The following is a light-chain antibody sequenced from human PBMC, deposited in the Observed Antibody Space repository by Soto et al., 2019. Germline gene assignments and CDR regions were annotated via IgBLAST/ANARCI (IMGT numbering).Light chain of an antibody. Sequence: IVLTQSPANLSLSPGEISTLSCRASQSVSSYLAWYQQKPGQAPRLLIYDASNRATGIPARFSGSGSGTDFTLTISSLEPEDFAVYYCQQRSNWPLTFGGGTKVDIK. CDR2: DAS. V-gene: IGKV3-11*01. CDR1: QSVSSY. J-gene: IGKJ4*01. CDR3: QQRSNWPLT.